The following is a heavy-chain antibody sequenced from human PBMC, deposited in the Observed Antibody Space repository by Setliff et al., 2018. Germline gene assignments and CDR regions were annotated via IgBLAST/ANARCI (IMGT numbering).Heavy chain of an antibody. V-gene: IGHV4-4*02. D-gene: IGHD2-8*01. CDR2: IYHDGPS. Sequence: SETLSLTCAVSGVSINSLNWWTWVRQPPGKGLEWIGEIYHDGPSVHYNPSLKSRVTMSVDKSKNQFSLKLSSVTAADTAVYYCANHNPARWAVYATPIDSWGQGTLVTVSS. J-gene: IGHJ4*02. CDR1: GVSINSLNW. CDR3: ANHNPARWAVYATPIDS.